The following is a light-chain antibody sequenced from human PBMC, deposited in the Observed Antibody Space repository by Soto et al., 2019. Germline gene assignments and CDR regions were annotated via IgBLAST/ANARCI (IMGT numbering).Light chain of an antibody. CDR3: SSYAGSNNYV. CDR1: SSDVGGYNY. V-gene: IGLV2-8*01. J-gene: IGLJ1*01. Sequence: QSVLTQPPSASGSPGQSVTISCTGTSSDVGGYNYVSWYQQHPGKAPKLMIYEVSKRPSGVPDRFSGSMSGKTASLTVSGLQAEDEADYYCSSYAGSNNYVFGTGTKLTVL. CDR2: EVS.